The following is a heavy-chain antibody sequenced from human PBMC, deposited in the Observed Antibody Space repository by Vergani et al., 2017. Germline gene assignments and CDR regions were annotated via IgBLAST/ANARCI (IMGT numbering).Heavy chain of an antibody. J-gene: IGHJ3*02. CDR1: GFTFSDFY. CDR3: AKEGVEKDAFDI. CDR2: ISWNSGSI. Sequence: VQLVESGGGLVKPGGSLRLSCAASGFTFSDFYMSWIRQAPGKGLEWVSGISWNSGSIGYADSVKGRFTISRDNAKNSLYLQMNSLRAEDTALYYCAKEGVEKDAFDIWGQGTMVTVSS. D-gene: IGHD3-3*01. V-gene: IGHV3-9*01.